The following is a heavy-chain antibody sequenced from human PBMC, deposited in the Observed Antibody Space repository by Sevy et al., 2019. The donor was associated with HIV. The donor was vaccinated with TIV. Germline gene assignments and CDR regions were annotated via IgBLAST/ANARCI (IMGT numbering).Heavy chain of an antibody. V-gene: IGHV3-21*01. CDR2: ISSSSSYI. CDR3: ARDSGSYYFYYYGMDV. J-gene: IGHJ6*02. Sequence: GGSLRLSCAASGFTFSSYSMNWDRQAPGKGLEWVSSISSSSSYIYYADSVKGRFTISRDNAKNSLYLQMNSLRAEDTAVYYCARDSGSYYFYYYGMDVWGQGTTVTVSS. CDR1: GFTFSSYS. D-gene: IGHD1-26*01.